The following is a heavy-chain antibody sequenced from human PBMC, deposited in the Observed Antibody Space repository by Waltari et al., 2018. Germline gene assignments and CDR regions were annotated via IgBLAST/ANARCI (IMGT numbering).Heavy chain of an antibody. D-gene: IGHD3-3*01. CDR3: ARVCHDFWSGCFDY. Sequence: QLQLQESGPGLVKPSETLSLTCTVSGGSISSSSYYWGLFRQPPGKGLEWIGSIYYSGSTYYNPSLKSRVTISVDTSKNQFSLKLSSVTAADTAVYYCARVCHDFWSGCFDYWGQGTLVTVSS. CDR1: GGSISSSSYY. CDR2: IYYSGST. V-gene: IGHV4-39*07. J-gene: IGHJ4*02.